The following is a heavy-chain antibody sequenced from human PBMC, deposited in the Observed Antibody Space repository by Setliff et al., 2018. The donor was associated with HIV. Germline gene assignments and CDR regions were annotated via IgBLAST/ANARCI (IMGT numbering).Heavy chain of an antibody. Sequence: GGSLRLSCAPSGFILSSYWMHWVRQAPGKGLVWVSRINGDGSAISYADSVKGRFTISRDNAKSTLYLQMNSLRAEDTAVYYCAREDPLTGNWFFDPWGRGTLVTVSS. V-gene: IGHV3-74*01. CDR2: INGDGSAI. CDR1: GFILSSYW. D-gene: IGHD1-1*01. J-gene: IGHJ2*01. CDR3: AREDPLTGNWFFDP.